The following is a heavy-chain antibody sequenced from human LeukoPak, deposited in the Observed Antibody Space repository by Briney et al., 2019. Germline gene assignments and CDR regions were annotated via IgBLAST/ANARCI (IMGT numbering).Heavy chain of an antibody. CDR3: SRDRHCIGSTCYGL. Sequence: GGSLRLSCAASGFTFSSYGMHWVRQAPGKGLEWVAVISYDGKNKYYADSVKGRFTISRDNSKSTLYVQMSRLRAEDTAVYYCSRDRHCIGSTCYGLWGQGTRVTVSS. CDR1: GFTFSSYG. V-gene: IGHV3-30*03. D-gene: IGHD2-2*01. CDR2: ISYDGKNK. J-gene: IGHJ4*02.